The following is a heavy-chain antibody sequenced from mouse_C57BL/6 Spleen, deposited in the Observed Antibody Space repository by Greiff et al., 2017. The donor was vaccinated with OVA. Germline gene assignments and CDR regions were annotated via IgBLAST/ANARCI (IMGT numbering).Heavy chain of an antibody. CDR3: ARGGNGYYGFAY. CDR1: GYTFTSYW. Sequence: VKLQQPGAELVKPGASVKMSCKASGYTFTSYWITWVKQRPGQGLEWIGDIYPGSGSTNYNEKFKSKATLTVDTSSSTAYMQLSSLTSEDSAVYYCARGGNGYYGFAYWGQGTLVTVSA. J-gene: IGHJ3*01. D-gene: IGHD2-3*01. CDR2: IYPGSGST. V-gene: IGHV1-55*01.